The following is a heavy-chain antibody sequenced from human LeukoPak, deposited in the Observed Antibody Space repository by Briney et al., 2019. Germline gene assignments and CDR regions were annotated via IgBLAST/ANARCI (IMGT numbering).Heavy chain of an antibody. D-gene: IGHD3-22*01. V-gene: IGHV3-23*01. CDR2: MSGSGGST. CDR3: AKEYYYDSSGYLAPFDY. Sequence: PGGSLRLSCAASGFTFSIYGMSWVRQAPGRGLEWVSAMSGSGGSTYYADSVKGRFTISRDNSKNTLYLQMNSLRAEDTAVYYCAKEYYYDSSGYLAPFDYWGQGTLVTVSS. CDR1: GFTFSIYG. J-gene: IGHJ4*02.